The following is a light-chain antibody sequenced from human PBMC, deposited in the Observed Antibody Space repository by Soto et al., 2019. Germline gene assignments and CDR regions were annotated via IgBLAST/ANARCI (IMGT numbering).Light chain of an antibody. CDR1: QSVSSN. Sequence: EIVLTQSPGTLSLSPGERATLSCRASQSVSSNLAWYQQKPGQAPRLLTYSASNRATGIPDRFSGSGSGTDFTLTISRLEPEDFAVYYCQQYGNSPITFGQGTRLEIK. CDR2: SAS. J-gene: IGKJ5*01. V-gene: IGKV3-20*01. CDR3: QQYGNSPIT.